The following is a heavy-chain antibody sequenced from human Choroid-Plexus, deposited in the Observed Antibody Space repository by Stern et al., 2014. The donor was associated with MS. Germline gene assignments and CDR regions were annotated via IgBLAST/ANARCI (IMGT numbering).Heavy chain of an antibody. CDR3: AKDRQYLTYFFDH. CDR2: VSYDGSNK. D-gene: IGHD2/OR15-2a*01. CDR1: GFTFGSCA. Sequence: VQLEESGGGVVQPGRPLRLSCVASGFTFGSCAMHWVRQAPGTGLEWVAGVSYDGSNKYYADSVKGRFPISRDNSQNTLYMQMSSLRPEDTAVYYCAKDRQYLTYFFDHWGQGSLVTVSS. J-gene: IGHJ5*02. V-gene: IGHV3-30*18.